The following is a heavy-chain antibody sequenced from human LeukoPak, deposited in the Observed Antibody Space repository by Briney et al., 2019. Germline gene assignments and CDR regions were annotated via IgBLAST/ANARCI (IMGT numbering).Heavy chain of an antibody. CDR3: ARGGNYYYYMDV. CDR1: GYTFTSYG. V-gene: IGHV1-46*01. CDR2: INPSGGST. Sequence: ASVKVSCKASGYTFTSYGISWVRQAPGQGLEWMGIINPSGGSTSYAQKFQGRVTMTRDTSTSTVYMELSSLRSEDTALYYCARGGNYYYYMDVWGKGTTVTVSS. J-gene: IGHJ6*03.